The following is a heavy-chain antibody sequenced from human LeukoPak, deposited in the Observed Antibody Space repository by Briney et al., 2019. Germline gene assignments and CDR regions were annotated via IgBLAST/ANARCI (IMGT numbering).Heavy chain of an antibody. J-gene: IGHJ4*02. CDR3: AKDIAVVITTSFDY. V-gene: IGHV3-33*06. CDR1: GFTFSSYG. D-gene: IGHD3-22*01. CDR2: IWYDGSNK. Sequence: PGRSLRLSCAASGFTFSSYGMPWVRQAPGKGLEWVAVIWYDGSNKYYADSVKGRFTISRDNSKNTLYLQMNSLRAEDTALYYCAKDIAVVITTSFDYWGQGTLVTVSS.